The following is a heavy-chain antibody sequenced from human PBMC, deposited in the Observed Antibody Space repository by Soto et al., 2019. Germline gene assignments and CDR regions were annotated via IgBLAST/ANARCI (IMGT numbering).Heavy chain of an antibody. V-gene: IGHV3-30-3*01. J-gene: IGHJ6*02. CDR2: MPYHGTNK. CDR1: GFTFSSYS. D-gene: IGHD2-15*01. Sequence: QVQLVESGGGVVQPGRSLRLSCAASGFTFSSYSMHWVRQAPGKGLEWVAVMPYHGTNKYYADSVKGRFTISRDNSKNTLFLQMNSLRAEDTAVYYCARGISYCSGGSCFGAMDVWGQGTTVTVSS. CDR3: ARGISYCSGGSCFGAMDV.